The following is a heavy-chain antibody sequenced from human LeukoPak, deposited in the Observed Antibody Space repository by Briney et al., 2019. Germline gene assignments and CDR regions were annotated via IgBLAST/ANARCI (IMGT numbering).Heavy chain of an antibody. CDR3: ATDTDGSSSWYFRFDP. Sequence: SETLSLTCTVSGGSISGYYWSWIRQPAGKGLEWIGRIYTSGSTNYNPSLKSRVTMSVDTSKNQFSLKLSSVTAADTAVYYCATDTDGSSSWYFRFDPWGQGTLVTVSS. J-gene: IGHJ5*02. V-gene: IGHV4-4*07. CDR2: IYTSGST. CDR1: GGSISGYY. D-gene: IGHD6-13*01.